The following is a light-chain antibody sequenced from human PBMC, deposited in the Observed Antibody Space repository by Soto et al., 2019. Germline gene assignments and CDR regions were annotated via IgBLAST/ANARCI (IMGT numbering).Light chain of an antibody. CDR2: GAS. CDR3: QQYNNWPSGRT. Sequence: EIVLTQSPATLSLSPWERATLSCRASQSVSSYLAWYQQKPGQAPRLLIYGASTRATGIPARFSGSGSGTEFTLTISSLQSEDFAVYYCQQYNNWPSGRTFGQGTKVDIK. V-gene: IGKV3-15*01. CDR1: QSVSSY. J-gene: IGKJ1*01.